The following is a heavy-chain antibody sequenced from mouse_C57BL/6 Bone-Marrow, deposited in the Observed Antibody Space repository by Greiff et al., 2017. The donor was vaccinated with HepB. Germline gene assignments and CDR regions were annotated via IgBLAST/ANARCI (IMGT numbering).Heavy chain of an antibody. CDR1: GYTFTNYW. CDR3: ASSYGDYAMDY. Sequence: QVQLQQSGAELVRPGTSVKMSCKASGYTFTNYWIGWAKQRPGHGLEWIGDIYPGGGYTNYNEKFKGKATLTADKSSSTAYMQFSSLTSEDSAIYYCASSYGDYAMDYWGQGTSVTVSS. D-gene: IGHD1-1*01. J-gene: IGHJ4*01. CDR2: IYPGGGYT. V-gene: IGHV1-63*01.